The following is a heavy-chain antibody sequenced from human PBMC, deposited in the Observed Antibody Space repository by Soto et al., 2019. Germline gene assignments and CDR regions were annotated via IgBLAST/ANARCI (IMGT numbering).Heavy chain of an antibody. CDR1: GFTFSSYG. Sequence: ESGGGVVQPGRSLRLSCAASGFTFSSYGMHWVRQAPGKGLEWVAVISYDGSNKYYADSVKGRFTISRDNSKNTLYLQMNSLRAEDTAVYYCAATIAARLIEYDYWGQGTLVTVSS. CDR2: ISYDGSNK. CDR3: AATIAARLIEYDY. V-gene: IGHV3-30*03. J-gene: IGHJ4*02. D-gene: IGHD6-6*01.